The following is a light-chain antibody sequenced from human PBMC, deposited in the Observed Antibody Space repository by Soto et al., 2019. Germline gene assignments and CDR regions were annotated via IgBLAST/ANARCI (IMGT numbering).Light chain of an antibody. V-gene: IGKV3-15*01. J-gene: IGKJ1*01. CDR1: QSVSSN. CDR3: QQYNNWXXT. Sequence: ASQSVSSNLAWYQQKPGQVXXLLXYGASTRATGIPARFSGSGSGXXXTLTISSXQSXXFAVYYCQQYNNWXXTFXQGTKVDIK. CDR2: GAS.